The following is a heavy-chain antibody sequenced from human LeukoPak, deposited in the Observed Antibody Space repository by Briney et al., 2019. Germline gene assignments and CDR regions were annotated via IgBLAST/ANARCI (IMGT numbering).Heavy chain of an antibody. CDR2: IYYSGST. D-gene: IGHD2-15*01. Sequence: SETLSLTCTVSGGSISSYYWSWIRQPPGKGLEWIGYIYYSGSTNYNPSLKSRVTISVDTSKNQFSLKLSSVTAADTAVYYCARLVPEVVVAASYYFDYWGQGTLVTVSS. V-gene: IGHV4-59*01. CDR3: ARLVPEVVVAASYYFDY. CDR1: GGSISSYY. J-gene: IGHJ4*02.